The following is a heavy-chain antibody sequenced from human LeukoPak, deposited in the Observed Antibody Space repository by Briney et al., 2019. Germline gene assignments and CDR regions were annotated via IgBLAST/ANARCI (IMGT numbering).Heavy chain of an antibody. CDR1: GGSISSYY. Sequence: PSETLSLTCTVSGGSISSYYWSWIRQPPGKGLEWIGYIHYSGSTNHNPSLKSRVTIPVDTSKNQFSLKLSSVTVADTAVYYCARHYDSSAYWYYFDYSGQGTLVTVSS. CDR2: IHYSGST. V-gene: IGHV4-59*08. D-gene: IGHD3-22*01. J-gene: IGHJ4*02. CDR3: ARHYDSSAYWYYFDY.